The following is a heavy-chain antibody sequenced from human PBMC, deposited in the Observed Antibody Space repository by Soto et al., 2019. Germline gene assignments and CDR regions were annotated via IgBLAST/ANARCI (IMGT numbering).Heavy chain of an antibody. Sequence: EVQLLESGGGLGQPGGSLRLSCAASGFTFSSYAMRWVRQAPGKGLEWVSAISGSGDSTYYADSVKGRFTVSRDTSKNTLYLQMNSLRAEDTAVYYCARRGSGSYYDYWGQGTLVNVSS. CDR3: ARRGSGSYYDY. CDR1: GFTFSSYA. J-gene: IGHJ4*02. CDR2: ISGSGDST. D-gene: IGHD1-26*01. V-gene: IGHV3-23*01.